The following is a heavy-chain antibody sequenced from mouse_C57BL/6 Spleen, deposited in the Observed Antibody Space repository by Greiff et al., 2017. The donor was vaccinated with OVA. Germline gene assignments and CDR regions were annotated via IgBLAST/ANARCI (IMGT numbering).Heavy chain of an antibody. CDR1: GYTFTSYW. J-gene: IGHJ2*01. CDR3: ARRGGLRGGYFDY. CDR2: IDPSDSYT. D-gene: IGHD2-4*01. Sequence: QVQLQQPGAELVKPGASVKLSCKASGYTFTSYWMQWVKPRPGQGLEWIGEIDPSDSYTNYNQKFKGKATLTVDTSSSTAYMQLSSLTSEDSAVYYWARRGGLRGGYFDYWGQGTTLTVSS. V-gene: IGHV1-50*01.